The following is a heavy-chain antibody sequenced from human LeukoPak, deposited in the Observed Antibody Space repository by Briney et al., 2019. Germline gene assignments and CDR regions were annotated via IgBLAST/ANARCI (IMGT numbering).Heavy chain of an antibody. D-gene: IGHD6-13*01. V-gene: IGHV1-2*02. CDR1: GYTFTGYY. J-gene: IGHJ4*02. CDR2: INPNSGGT. Sequence: ASVKDSCKASGYTFTGYYMHWVRQAPGQGLEWMGWINPNSGGTNYAQKFQGRVTMTRDTSVSTAYMELSRLRSDDTAVYYCARDQQQLGDFDYWGQGTLVTVSS. CDR3: ARDQQQLGDFDY.